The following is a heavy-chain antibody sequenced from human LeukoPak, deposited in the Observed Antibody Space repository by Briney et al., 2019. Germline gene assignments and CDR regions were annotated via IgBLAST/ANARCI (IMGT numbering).Heavy chain of an antibody. D-gene: IGHD3-22*01. V-gene: IGHV1-69*13. CDR3: ARIDAGYYDSSGYSDY. J-gene: IGHJ4*02. Sequence: ASVKVSCKASGGTFSSYAISWVRQAPGQGLEWMGGIIPIFGTANYAQKFQGRVTITADESTSTAYMEPSSLRSEDTAVYYCARIDAGYYDSSGYSDYWGQGTLVTVSS. CDR2: IIPIFGTA. CDR1: GGTFSSYA.